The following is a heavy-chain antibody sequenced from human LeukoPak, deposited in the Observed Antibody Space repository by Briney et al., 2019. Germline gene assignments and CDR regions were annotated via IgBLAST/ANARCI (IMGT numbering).Heavy chain of an antibody. CDR1: GFTFSSYS. Sequence: GSLRLSCAASGFTFSSYSMNWVRQAPGKGLEWVSSISSSSPYIYYADSVKGRFTISRDNAKNSLYLQMNSLRAEETAVYYCARDEYQLLGGSYYYYGMDVWGQGTTVTVSS. J-gene: IGHJ6*02. V-gene: IGHV3-21*01. D-gene: IGHD2-2*01. CDR3: ARDEYQLLGGSYYYYGMDV. CDR2: ISSSSPYI.